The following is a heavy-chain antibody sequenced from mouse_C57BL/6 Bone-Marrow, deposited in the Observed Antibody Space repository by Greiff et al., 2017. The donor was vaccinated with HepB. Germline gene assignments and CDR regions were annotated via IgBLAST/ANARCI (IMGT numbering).Heavy chain of an antibody. CDR1: GYSFTDYN. V-gene: IGHV1-39*01. CDR2: INPNYGTT. D-gene: IGHD4-1*01. Sequence: EVKLMESGPELVKPGASVKISCKASGYSFTDYNMNWVKQSNGKSLEWTGVINPNYGTTSYNQKFKGKATLTVDQSSSTAYMQLNSLTSEDSAVYYCARDWENYWYFDVWGTGTTVTVSS. J-gene: IGHJ1*03. CDR3: ARDWENYWYFDV.